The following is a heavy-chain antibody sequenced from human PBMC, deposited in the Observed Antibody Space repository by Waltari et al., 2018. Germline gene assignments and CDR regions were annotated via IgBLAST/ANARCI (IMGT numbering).Heavy chain of an antibody. CDR1: GYTFTSYD. Sequence: QVQLVQSGAEVKKPGASVKVSCKASGYTFTSYDINWVRQATGQGLEWMRWMNPNSCNTDYAQKFQGRVTITRNTSRSTAYMELSSLRSEDTAVYYCARGRYQNGFDPWGQGTLVTVSS. J-gene: IGHJ5*02. D-gene: IGHD2-2*01. CDR2: MNPNSCNT. V-gene: IGHV1-8*03. CDR3: ARGRYQNGFDP.